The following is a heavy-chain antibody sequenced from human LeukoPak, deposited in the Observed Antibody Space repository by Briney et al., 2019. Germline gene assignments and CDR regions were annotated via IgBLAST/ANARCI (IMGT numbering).Heavy chain of an antibody. D-gene: IGHD3-22*01. CDR2: TNHSGST. CDR1: GGSFSGYY. Sequence: SETLSLTCAVYGGSFSGYYWSWIRQPPGKGLEWIGETNHSGSTNYNPSLKSRVTISVDTSKNQFSLKLSSVTAADTAVYYCASRVVVNYYYYGMDVWGQGTTVTVSS. V-gene: IGHV4-34*01. CDR3: ASRVVVNYYYYGMDV. J-gene: IGHJ6*02.